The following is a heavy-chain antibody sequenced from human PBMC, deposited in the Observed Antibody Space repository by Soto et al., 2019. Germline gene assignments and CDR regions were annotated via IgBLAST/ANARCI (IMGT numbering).Heavy chain of an antibody. CDR2: IYYSGST. J-gene: IGHJ3*02. CDR1: GGSISSYY. V-gene: IGHV4-59*08. Sequence: SETLSLTCTVSGGSISSYYWSWIRQPPGKGLEWIGYIYYSGSTNYNPSLKSRVTISVDTSKNQFSLKLSSVTAADTAVYYCARLTIFGGIDAFDIWGQGTMVTVSS. D-gene: IGHD3-3*01. CDR3: ARLTIFGGIDAFDI.